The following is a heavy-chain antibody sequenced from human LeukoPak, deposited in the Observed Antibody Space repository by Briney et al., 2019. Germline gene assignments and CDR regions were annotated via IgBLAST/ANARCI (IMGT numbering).Heavy chain of an antibody. J-gene: IGHJ6*03. D-gene: IGHD2-15*01. Sequence: GGSLRLSCAASGFTFASYALSWVRQAPGKGLEWVSAISGSGGSTYYSDSVRGRFTISRDNFKRTLFLQMNSLRAEDTAVYYCAKDPRYCSGGSCYIYFYYYMDVWGKGTTVTVSS. CDR1: GFTFASYA. CDR3: AKDPRYCSGGSCYIYFYYYMDV. V-gene: IGHV3-23*01. CDR2: ISGSGGST.